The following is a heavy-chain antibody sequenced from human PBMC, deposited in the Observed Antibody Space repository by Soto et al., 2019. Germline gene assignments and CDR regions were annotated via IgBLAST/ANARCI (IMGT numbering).Heavy chain of an antibody. Sequence: EVQLVESGGGLVKPGGSLRLSCAASGFTFDNAWMSWFRPAPGKGLEWVGRIKSKTHGGTTEYAAAVKGRFTISRDDSKNTLYLQMNSLKTEDTAVYSCATRLVLVVPGTFDCWGQGTLVTVSS. D-gene: IGHD3-22*01. V-gene: IGHV3-15*01. CDR1: GFTFDNAW. CDR3: ATRLVLVVPGTFDC. CDR2: IKSKTHGGTT. J-gene: IGHJ4*02.